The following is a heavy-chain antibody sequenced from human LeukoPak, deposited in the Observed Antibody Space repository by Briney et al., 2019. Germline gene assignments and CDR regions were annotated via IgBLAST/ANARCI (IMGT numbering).Heavy chain of an antibody. CDR3: APDEGGDYVGLDH. J-gene: IGHJ4*02. V-gene: IGHV3-30*03. Sequence: GTSLRLSCAASGFTFSNYGIHWVRQAPGKGLEWLAQISYDGSHKYYADSVKGRFTISRDNSKNTLYLQMSSLRTEDTAVYYCAPDEGGDYVGLDHWVQGTLVTVSS. D-gene: IGHD4-17*01. CDR2: ISYDGSHK. CDR1: GFTFSNYG.